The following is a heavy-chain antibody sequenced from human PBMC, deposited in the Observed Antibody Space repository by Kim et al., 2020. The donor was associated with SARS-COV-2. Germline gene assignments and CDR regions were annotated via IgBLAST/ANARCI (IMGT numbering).Heavy chain of an antibody. CDR3: VRRGEYGGMDV. Sequence: GGSLRLSCAASGFIFSGSAMHWVRQASGKGLEWVGRIRSKPNNYATAYPASVKGRFTISRDDSKNTAYLQMNSLKAEDTAVYYCVRRGEYGGMDVWGQGITVTDSS. CDR2: IRSKPNNYAT. CDR1: GFIFSGSA. J-gene: IGHJ6*02. V-gene: IGHV3-73*01. D-gene: IGHD4-17*01.